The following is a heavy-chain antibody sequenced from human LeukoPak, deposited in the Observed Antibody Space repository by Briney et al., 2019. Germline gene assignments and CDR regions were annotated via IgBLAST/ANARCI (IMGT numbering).Heavy chain of an antibody. J-gene: IGHJ4*02. D-gene: IGHD3-3*01. CDR2: MNPNSGNT. CDR1: GYTFTSYD. V-gene: IGHV1-8*01. Sequence: ASVKVSCKASGYTFTSYDINWVRQATGQGLEWMGWMNPNSGNTGYAQKFQGRVTMTRNTSISTAYMELSSLRSEDMAVYYCAKRIDFWSGYCFDYWGQGTLVTVSS. CDR3: AKRIDFWSGYCFDY.